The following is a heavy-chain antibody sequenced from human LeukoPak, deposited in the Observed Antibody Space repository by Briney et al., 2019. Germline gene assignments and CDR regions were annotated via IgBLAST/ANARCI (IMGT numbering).Heavy chain of an antibody. J-gene: IGHJ4*02. D-gene: IGHD4-11*01. Sequence: SETLSLTCTVSGGSISSGSYYWSWIRQPAGKGLEWIGRIYTSGSTNYNPSLKSRVTISVDTSKNQFSLKLSSVTAADTAVYYGARDQGSIDYWGQGTLVTVSS. V-gene: IGHV4-61*02. CDR2: IYTSGST. CDR3: ARDQGSIDY. CDR1: GGSISSGSYY.